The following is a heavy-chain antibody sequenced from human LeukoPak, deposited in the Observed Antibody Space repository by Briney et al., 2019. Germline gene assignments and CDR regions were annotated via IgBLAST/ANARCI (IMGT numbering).Heavy chain of an antibody. V-gene: IGHV1-3*01. J-gene: IGHJ4*02. CDR1: GYIFTSYA. Sequence: ASVKVSCKASGYIFTSYAMHWVRQAPGQRLEWMGWINAGNGNTKYSQKFQGRVTITRDTSASTAYMELSSLRSEDTAVYYCARDTETYDILTGYYPIPFDYWGQGTLVTVSS. D-gene: IGHD3-9*01. CDR3: ARDTETYDILTGYYPIPFDY. CDR2: INAGNGNT.